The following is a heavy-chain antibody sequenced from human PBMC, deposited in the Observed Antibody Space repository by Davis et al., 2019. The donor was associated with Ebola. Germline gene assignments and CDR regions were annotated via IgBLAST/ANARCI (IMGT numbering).Heavy chain of an antibody. CDR3: ARGITMVRGVDWFDP. D-gene: IGHD3-10*01. Sequence: SVKVSCKASGYTFTAHDINWVRQANGQRLEWIGWIVVGSGNTNYAQKFQERVTITRDMSTSTAYMELRSLRSDDTAVYYCARGITMVRGVDWFDPWGQGTLVTVSS. V-gene: IGHV1-58*02. CDR2: IVVGSGNT. J-gene: IGHJ5*02. CDR1: GYTFTAHD.